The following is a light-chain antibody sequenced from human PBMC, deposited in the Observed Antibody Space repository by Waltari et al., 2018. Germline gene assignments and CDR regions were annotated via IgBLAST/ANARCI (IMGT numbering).Light chain of an antibody. CDR1: SSDVGNSRY. J-gene: IGLJ1*01. Sequence: QSALTQPRSVSGSPGQSVTISCTGTSSDVGNSRYVSWYQQHPGRAPKVIIYDVTERPSGVPDRFSASKSGNTASLIIAGLQAEDEADYSCCAYLGIYRYVFGTGTEVTVL. V-gene: IGLV2-11*01. CDR2: DVT. CDR3: CAYLGIYRYV.